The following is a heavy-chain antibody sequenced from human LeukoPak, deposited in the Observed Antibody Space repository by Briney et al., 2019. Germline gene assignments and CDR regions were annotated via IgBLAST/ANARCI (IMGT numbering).Heavy chain of an antibody. D-gene: IGHD2-8*01. Sequence: PSETLSPTCTVSGGSISSYYWSWIRQPPGKGLEWIGYIYYSGSTYYNPSLKSRVTISVDTSKNQFSLKLSSVTAADTAVYYCAGLIRPGWFDPWGQGTLVTVSS. CDR2: IYYSGST. V-gene: IGHV4-59*04. CDR1: GGSISSYY. J-gene: IGHJ5*02. CDR3: AGLIRPGWFDP.